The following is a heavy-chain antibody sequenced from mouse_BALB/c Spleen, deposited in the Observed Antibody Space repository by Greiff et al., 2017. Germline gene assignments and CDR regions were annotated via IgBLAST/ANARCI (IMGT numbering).Heavy chain of an antibody. Sequence: VQLKESGGGLVQPGGSLKLSCAASGFDFSRYWMSWVRQAPGKGLEWIGEINPDSSTINYTPSLKDKFIISRDNAKNTLYLQMSKVRSEDTALYYCARPGYRYDYYAMDYWGQGTSVTVSS. CDR1: GFDFSRYW. D-gene: IGHD2-14*01. V-gene: IGHV4-1*02. J-gene: IGHJ4*01. CDR3: ARPGYRYDYYAMDY. CDR2: INPDSSTI.